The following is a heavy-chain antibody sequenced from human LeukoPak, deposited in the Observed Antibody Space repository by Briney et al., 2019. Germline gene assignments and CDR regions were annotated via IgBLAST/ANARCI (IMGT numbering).Heavy chain of an antibody. CDR2: ISYDGSNK. CDR1: GFTFSSYA. V-gene: IGHV3-30-3*02. Sequence: PGGSLRLSCAASGFTFSSYAMHWVRQAPGKGLEWVAVISYDGSNKYYADSVKGRFTISRDNSKNMLYLQMNSLREEDTAVYYCAKRAVYYADFWGQGTLVIVSS. J-gene: IGHJ4*02. D-gene: IGHD3-3*01. CDR3: AKRAVYYADF.